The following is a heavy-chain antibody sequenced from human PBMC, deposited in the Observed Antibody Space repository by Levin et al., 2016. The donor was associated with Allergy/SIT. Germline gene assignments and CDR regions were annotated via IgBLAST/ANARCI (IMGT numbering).Heavy chain of an antibody. J-gene: IGHJ4*02. CDR2: IYSGGST. Sequence: GESLKISCAASGFTVSNNYMSWVRQAPGKGLEWVSLIYSGGSTYYADSVKGRFTISRDNSENTLYLQMDSLRAEDTAVYYCAKGRGYCSGGSCYEEYWGQGTLVTVSS. D-gene: IGHD2-15*01. V-gene: IGHV3-53*01. CDR3: AKGRGYCSGGSCYEEY. CDR1: GFTVSNNY.